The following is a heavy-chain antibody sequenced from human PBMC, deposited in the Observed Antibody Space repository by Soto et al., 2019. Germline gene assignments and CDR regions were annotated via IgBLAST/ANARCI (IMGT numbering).Heavy chain of an antibody. CDR2: IYYSGST. CDR3: ARLGPGGWSKDWFDP. D-gene: IGHD3-10*01. V-gene: IGHV4-39*01. Sequence: SETLSLTCTVSGGSISSSSYYWGWIRQPPGKGLEWIGSIYYSGSTYYNPSLKSRVTISVDTSKNQFSLKLSSVTAADTAVYYCARLGPGGWSKDWFDPWGQGTLVTVSS. CDR1: GGSISSSSYY. J-gene: IGHJ5*02.